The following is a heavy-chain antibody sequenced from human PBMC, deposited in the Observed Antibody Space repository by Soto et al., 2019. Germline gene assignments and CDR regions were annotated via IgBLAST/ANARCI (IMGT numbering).Heavy chain of an antibody. CDR2: ISSSGSTI. CDR3: ARNLRDPPHSSSCSPPYYYYYGMDV. D-gene: IGHD6-13*01. J-gene: IGHJ6*02. CDR1: GFTFSSYE. V-gene: IGHV3-48*03. Sequence: LRLSCAASGFTFSSYEMNWVRQAPGKGLEWVSYISSSGSTIYYADSVKGRFTISRDNAKNSLYLQMNSLRAEDTAVYYCARNLRDPPHSSSCSPPYYYYYGMDVWGQGTTVTVSS.